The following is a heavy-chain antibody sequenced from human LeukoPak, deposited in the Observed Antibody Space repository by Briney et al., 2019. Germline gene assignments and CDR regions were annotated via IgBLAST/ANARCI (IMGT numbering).Heavy chain of an antibody. CDR3: TTDYSGSYPSLCY. Sequence: GGSLRLSCAASGFTFSNAWMSWVRQAPGKWLEWVGRIKSKTDGATTDYAAPVKGRFTISRDDSKNTLYLQMNSMKPEDTAVYYCTTDYSGSYPSLCYWGQGTLVTVSS. CDR1: GFTFSNAW. J-gene: IGHJ4*02. CDR2: IKSKTDGATT. V-gene: IGHV3-15*01. D-gene: IGHD1-26*01.